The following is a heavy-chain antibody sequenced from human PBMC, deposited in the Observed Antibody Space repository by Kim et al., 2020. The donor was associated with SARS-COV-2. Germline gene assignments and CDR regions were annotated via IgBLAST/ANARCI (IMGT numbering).Heavy chain of an antibody. V-gene: IGHV1-18*01. CDR2: INAQNDYT. Sequence: ASVKVSCRTSGYTFTDYGITWVRQAPGQGLEWMGSINAQNDYTTYTPALQGRLTLTKDSSTSTAYMELTSLRSDDTAVYYCARDHSRSVFDFWGQGTRVTVSS. D-gene: IGHD2-15*01. CDR3: ARDHSRSVFDF. CDR1: GYTFTDYG. J-gene: IGHJ4*02.